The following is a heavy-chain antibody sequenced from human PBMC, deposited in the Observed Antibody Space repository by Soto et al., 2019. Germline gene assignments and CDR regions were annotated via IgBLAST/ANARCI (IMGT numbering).Heavy chain of an antibody. Sequence: GGSLRLSCAASGFTFSNAWMSWVRQAPGKGLEWVGRIKSKTDGGTTDYAAPVKGRFTISRDDSKNTLYLQMNSLKTEDTAVYYCTTQLQLYIVVVPAASGFDPWGQGTLVTVSS. CDR3: TTQLQLYIVVVPAASGFDP. D-gene: IGHD2-2*01. J-gene: IGHJ5*02. V-gene: IGHV3-15*01. CDR2: IKSKTDGGTT. CDR1: GFTFSNAW.